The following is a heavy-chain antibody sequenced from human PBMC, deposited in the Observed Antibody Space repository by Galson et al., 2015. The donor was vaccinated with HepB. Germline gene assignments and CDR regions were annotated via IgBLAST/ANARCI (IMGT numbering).Heavy chain of an antibody. D-gene: IGHD4-17*01. V-gene: IGHV4-31*03. Sequence: CTVSGGSISSGAYYWSWIRQHPGKGLEWIGYIYYSGSTSYNPSLKSRVTMSVDTSKNQFSLKLSSVTAADTAVYYCARQVLYGDYDAYWYFDLWGRGTLITVSS. CDR2: IYYSGST. CDR1: GGSISSGAYY. J-gene: IGHJ2*01. CDR3: ARQVLYGDYDAYWYFDL.